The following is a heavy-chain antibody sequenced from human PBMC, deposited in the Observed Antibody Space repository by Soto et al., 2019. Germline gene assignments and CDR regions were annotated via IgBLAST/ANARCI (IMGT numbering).Heavy chain of an antibody. V-gene: IGHV3-23*01. J-gene: IGHJ4*02. D-gene: IGHD4-17*01. CDR2: ISGSGGST. CDR3: ANRGDYGDRYYFDY. Sequence: GGSLRLSCAASGFTFSSYAMSWVRQAPGKGLEWVSAISGSGGSTYYADSVKGRFTISRDNSKNTLYLQMNSLRAEDTAVYYCANRGDYGDRYYFDYWGQGTLVTVSS. CDR1: GFTFSSYA.